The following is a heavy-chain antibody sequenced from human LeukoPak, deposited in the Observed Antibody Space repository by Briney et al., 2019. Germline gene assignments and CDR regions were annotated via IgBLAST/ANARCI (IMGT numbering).Heavy chain of an antibody. V-gene: IGHV4-39*01. D-gene: IGHD1-20*01. Sequence: SETLSLTCSVSGGSISSSGDYWGWIRQPPGKGLEWVGSVYYTGSAYYVPSPESRVTITADTSKNQFSLKLTSVTAADTAVYYCARNWVPAGGNNWKWYLDLWGRGTLVTVSS. CDR3: ARNWVPAGGNNWKWYLDL. CDR1: GGSISSSGDY. J-gene: IGHJ2*01. CDR2: VYYTGSA.